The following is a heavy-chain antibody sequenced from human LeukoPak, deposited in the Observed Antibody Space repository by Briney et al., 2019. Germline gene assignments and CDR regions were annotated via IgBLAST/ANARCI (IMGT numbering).Heavy chain of an antibody. D-gene: IGHD6-19*01. CDR3: ARGSRGCSTFSYYYYMDV. CDR1: GFTFSSYS. Sequence: PGGSLRLSCAASGFTFSSYSMNWVRQAPGTGLEWVSSISSSSSYKYYADSVKGRFTISSDNAKNSLYLQMNSLRAEDTAVYYCARGSRGCSTFSYYYYMDVWGKGTTVTVSS. J-gene: IGHJ6*03. CDR2: ISSSSSYK. V-gene: IGHV3-21*01.